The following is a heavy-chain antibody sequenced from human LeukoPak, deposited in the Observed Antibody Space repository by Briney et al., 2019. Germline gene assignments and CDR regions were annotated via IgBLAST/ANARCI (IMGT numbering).Heavy chain of an antibody. CDR3: ARGHGTTRDIVVVPAAMWFDY. CDR1: GGSFSGYY. V-gene: IGHV4-34*01. J-gene: IGHJ4*02. CDR2: INHSGST. Sequence: SETLSLTCAVYGGSFSGYYWSWIRQPPGKGLEWIGEINHSGSTNYNPSLKSRVTISVDTSKNQFSLKLSSVTAADTAVYYCARGHGTTRDIVVVPAAMWFDYWGQGTLVTVSS. D-gene: IGHD2-2*01.